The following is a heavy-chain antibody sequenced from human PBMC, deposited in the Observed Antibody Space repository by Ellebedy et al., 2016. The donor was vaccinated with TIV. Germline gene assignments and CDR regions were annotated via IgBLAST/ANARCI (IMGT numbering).Heavy chain of an antibody. CDR1: GFTFSSYE. D-gene: IGHD3-16*01. CDR2: ISGSASAT. V-gene: IGHV3-48*03. Sequence: PGGSLRLSCAVSGFTFSSYEMNWVRQAPGKGLEWVSYISGSASATAYADSVKGRFTISRDNARTSLYLQMNSLRVDDTAMYYCARSYGARTSGPWGQGTLVTVSS. CDR3: ARSYGARTSGP. J-gene: IGHJ5*02.